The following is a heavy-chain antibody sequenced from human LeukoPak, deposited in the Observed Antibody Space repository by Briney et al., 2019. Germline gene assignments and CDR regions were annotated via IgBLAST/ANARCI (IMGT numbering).Heavy chain of an antibody. Sequence: GGSLRLSCAASGFTFSDYYMSWIRQAPGKGLQWVSVLFPDGRTFYGDSVRGRFTISRDLARNTLLLQMHSLRADDTAVHYCARTNPVYGDYDYWGQGTLVTVSS. CDR2: LFPDGRT. CDR1: GFTFSDYY. D-gene: IGHD4-17*01. CDR3: ARTNPVYGDYDY. J-gene: IGHJ4*02. V-gene: IGHV3-53*01.